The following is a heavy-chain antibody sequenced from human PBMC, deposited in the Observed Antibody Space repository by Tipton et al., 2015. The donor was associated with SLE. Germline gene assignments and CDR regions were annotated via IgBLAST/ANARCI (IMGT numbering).Heavy chain of an antibody. Sequence: SLRLSCAASGFTFSSYAMHWVRQAPGKGLEWVAVISYDGSNKYYADSVKGRFTISRDNSKNTLYLQMNSLRAEDTAVYYCARDGDPSPRGVVLPAAYDYWGQGTLVTVSS. J-gene: IGHJ4*02. CDR2: ISYDGSNK. CDR3: ARDGDPSPRGVVLPAAYDY. V-gene: IGHV3-30*04. CDR1: GFTFSSYA. D-gene: IGHD2-2*01.